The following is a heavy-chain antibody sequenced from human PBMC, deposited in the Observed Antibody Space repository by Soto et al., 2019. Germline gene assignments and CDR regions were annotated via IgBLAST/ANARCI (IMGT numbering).Heavy chain of an antibody. CDR3: ARESNYILAGPPWVWYFYL. CDR1: GGSFSGYY. Sequence: QVQLQQWGAGPLRPLETLSLTCGVSGGSFSGYYWAWIRQAPGKGLEWIGEINDRGSINYNPSLKRRASITVDTSKNQNSLNLRSVAASDPAVDYCARESNYILAGPPWVWYFYLWGRGTLFPVSS. D-gene: IGHD3-9*01. CDR2: INDRGSI. J-gene: IGHJ2*01. V-gene: IGHV4-34*01.